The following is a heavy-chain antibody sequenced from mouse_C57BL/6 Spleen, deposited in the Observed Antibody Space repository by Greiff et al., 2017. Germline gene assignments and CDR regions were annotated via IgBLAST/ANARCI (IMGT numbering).Heavy chain of an antibody. J-gene: IGHJ2*01. D-gene: IGHD2-3*01. CDR1: GYTFTSYG. V-gene: IGHV1-81*01. Sequence: QVQLQQSGAELARPGASVKLSCKASGYTFTSYGISWVKQRTGPGLEWIGEIYPRSGNTYYNEKFKGKATLTADKSSSTAYMGLRSLTSEDSAVYFCSRGDYDGYYVDYWGQGTTLTVSS. CDR3: SRGDYDGYYVDY. CDR2: IYPRSGNT.